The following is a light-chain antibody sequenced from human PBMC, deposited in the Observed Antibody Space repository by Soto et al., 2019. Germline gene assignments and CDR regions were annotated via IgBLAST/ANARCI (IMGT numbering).Light chain of an antibody. CDR1: SGHSSYA. CDR2: LNSDGSH. J-gene: IGLJ2*01. Sequence: QPVLTQSPSASASLGASVKLTCTLSSGHSSYAIAWHQQQPEKGPRYSMKLNSDGSHTKGDGIPDRFSGSSSGAERYLTISSLQSEDEADYYCQTWGTGIVVFGGGTKFTVL. V-gene: IGLV4-69*01. CDR3: QTWGTGIVV.